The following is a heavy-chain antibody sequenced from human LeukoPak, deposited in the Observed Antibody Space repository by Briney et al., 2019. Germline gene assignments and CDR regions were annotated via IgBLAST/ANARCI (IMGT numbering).Heavy chain of an antibody. CDR3: ARGPGSGTYFDY. J-gene: IGHJ4*02. Sequence: KPSETLSLTCAVYGGSFSGYYWSWIRQPPGKGLEWIGEINHSGSTNYNPSLKSRVTISVDTSKNQFSLKLSSVTAADTAVYYCARGPGSGTYFDYWGQGTLVTVSS. D-gene: IGHD3-10*01. CDR2: INHSGST. V-gene: IGHV4-34*01. CDR1: GGSFSGYY.